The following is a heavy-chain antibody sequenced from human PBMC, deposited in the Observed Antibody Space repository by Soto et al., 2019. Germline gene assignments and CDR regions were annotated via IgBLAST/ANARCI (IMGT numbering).Heavy chain of an antibody. V-gene: IGHV4-59*01. Sequence: QVQLQESGPGLVKPSETLFLTCTVSGGSINSYYWSWIRQPPGKGLEWVGSIFYSGNTNYNPSLTRRVTLSVDTSKSQFSLQLRSVTAADTAVYYCARTRSQHDSWGQGTLVTVSS. CDR2: IFYSGNT. CDR3: ARTRSQHDS. J-gene: IGHJ5*02. CDR1: GGSINSYY. D-gene: IGHD3-16*01.